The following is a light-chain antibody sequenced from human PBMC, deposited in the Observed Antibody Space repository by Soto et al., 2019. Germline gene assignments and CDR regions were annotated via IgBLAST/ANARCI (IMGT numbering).Light chain of an antibody. CDR3: QQYGSSPRIT. CDR1: QSVSSSY. Sequence: EIVLTQSPGTLSLSPGERATLSCRASQSVSSSYLAWYQQKPGQAPRLIIYGASRRATGIPDRFSGSGSGTDFTLTISRLEPEDFAVYYCQQYGSSPRITVGQGTRVEIK. V-gene: IGKV3-20*01. J-gene: IGKJ5*01. CDR2: GAS.